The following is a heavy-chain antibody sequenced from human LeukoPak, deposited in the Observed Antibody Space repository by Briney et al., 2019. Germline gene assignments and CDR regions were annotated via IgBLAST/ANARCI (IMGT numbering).Heavy chain of an antibody. V-gene: IGHV3-48*04. CDR2: ITPSGSTI. Sequence: GGSLRLSCAASGFTFSTYTMNWVRQAPGKGLEWVSYITPSGSTIYYADSVRGRFTISRDNAKNSLYLQMNSLRAEDTAVYYCAKFGWGSHGFDIWGQGTMVSVSS. J-gene: IGHJ3*02. CDR1: GFTFSTYT. D-gene: IGHD3-10*01. CDR3: AKFGWGSHGFDI.